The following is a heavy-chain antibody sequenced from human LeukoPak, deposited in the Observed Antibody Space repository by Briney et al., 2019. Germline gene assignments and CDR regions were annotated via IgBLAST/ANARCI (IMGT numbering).Heavy chain of an antibody. D-gene: IGHD3-10*01. CDR3: ARVRWGKSGTMVRGVTLDY. CDR1: GGSISSGGYY. V-gene: IGHV4-31*03. J-gene: IGHJ4*02. Sequence: PSENLSLTCTVSGGSISSGGYYWSWIRQHPGKGLDWIGYIYYSGSTYYNPSLKSRVTISVDTSKNQFSLKLSSVTAADTAVYYCARVRWGKSGTMVRGVTLDYWGQGTLVTVSS. CDR2: IYYSGST.